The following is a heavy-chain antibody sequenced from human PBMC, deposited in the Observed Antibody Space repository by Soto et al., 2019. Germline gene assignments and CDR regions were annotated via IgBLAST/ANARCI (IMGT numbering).Heavy chain of an antibody. Sequence: SVKVSCKASGGTFSSYAISWVRQAPGRGLEWMGGIIPIFGTVNYAQKFQGRVTITADESTSTAYMELSSLRSEDTAVYYCARDYGSGSINDAFDIWGQGTMVTVSS. V-gene: IGHV1-69*13. J-gene: IGHJ3*02. D-gene: IGHD3-10*01. CDR2: IIPIFGTV. CDR1: GGTFSSYA. CDR3: ARDYGSGSINDAFDI.